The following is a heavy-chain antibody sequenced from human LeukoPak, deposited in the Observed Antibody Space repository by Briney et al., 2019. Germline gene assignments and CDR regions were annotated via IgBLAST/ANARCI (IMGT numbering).Heavy chain of an antibody. J-gene: IGHJ4*02. CDR2: IYWNDDA. CDR3: AHLADFWSGYFYFDY. V-gene: IGHV2-5*01. CDR1: GLSLSTNGVG. D-gene: IGHD3-3*01. Sequence: SDHTLAHPGQAPSRTCSYSGLSLSTNGVGMGWIRHPPGKALEWLVLIYWNDDARYSPSLKSRLTITKDTSKNQVVLTMTNMDPVDTATYYCAHLADFWSGYFYFDYWGQGTLVTVSS.